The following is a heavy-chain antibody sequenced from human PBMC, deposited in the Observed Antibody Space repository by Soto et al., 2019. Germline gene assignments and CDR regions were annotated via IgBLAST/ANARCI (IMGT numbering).Heavy chain of an antibody. CDR2: ISYDGSNK. CDR1: GFTLGIFL. J-gene: IGHJ6*02. D-gene: IGHD2-15*01. CDR3: ARGDREDIAVVVGARPGEYGVDV. V-gene: IGHV3-30-3*01. Sequence: QVQLVESGGGVVQPGGSWGLPCEPSGFTLGIFLLPWFRQAPGRGRGGVPVISYDGSNKFYRDSLKGRFTISRDNSKNTLYLQINSLRYEDTAVYYCARGDREDIAVVVGARPGEYGVDVWGQGTTVTVSS.